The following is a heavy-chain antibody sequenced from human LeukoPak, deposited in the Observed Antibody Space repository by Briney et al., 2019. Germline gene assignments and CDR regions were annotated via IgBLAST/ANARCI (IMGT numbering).Heavy chain of an antibody. D-gene: IGHD5-24*01. CDR2: FDPEDGGT. Sequence: ASVKVSCKVSGYTLTELSMHWVRQAPGKGLEWMGGFDPEDGGTFYAQKFQGRVTITADESTSTAYMELSSLRSEDTAVYYCARSRDGYNYVPDYWGQGTLVTVSS. CDR3: ARSRDGYNYVPDY. V-gene: IGHV1-24*01. J-gene: IGHJ4*02. CDR1: GYTLTELS.